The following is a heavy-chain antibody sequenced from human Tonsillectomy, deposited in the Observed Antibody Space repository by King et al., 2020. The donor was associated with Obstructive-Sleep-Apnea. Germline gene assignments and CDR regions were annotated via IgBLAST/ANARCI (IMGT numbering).Heavy chain of an antibody. CDR3: VRTSLSSWFFDY. J-gene: IGHJ4*02. CDR2: IYYSGSS. V-gene: IGHV4-30-4*07. Sequence: QLQESGPGLLKPSQTLSLICGVSGTSISTDGYSWSWIRQPPGKGLEWIGDIYYSGSSYYNPSLKSRITISVDTSKNHFSLKLSSVTAADMAVYYCVRTSLSSWFFDYWGQGTLVTVSS. CDR1: GTSISTDGYS. D-gene: IGHD6-13*01.